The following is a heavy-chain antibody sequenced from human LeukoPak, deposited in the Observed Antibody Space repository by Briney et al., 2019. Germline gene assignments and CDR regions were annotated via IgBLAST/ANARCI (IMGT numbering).Heavy chain of an antibody. Sequence: GGSLRLSCAASGFSFTNDWMSWVRQAPGKGLEWVANIKQDGSEKYYVDSVKGRFTISRDNAKNSLYLQMNSLRAEDTAVYYCARDRNTDFWSGYYTNYCDYWGQGTLVTVSS. CDR1: GFSFTNDW. V-gene: IGHV3-7*01. CDR2: IKQDGSEK. CDR3: ARDRNTDFWSGYYTNYCDY. J-gene: IGHJ4*02. D-gene: IGHD3-3*01.